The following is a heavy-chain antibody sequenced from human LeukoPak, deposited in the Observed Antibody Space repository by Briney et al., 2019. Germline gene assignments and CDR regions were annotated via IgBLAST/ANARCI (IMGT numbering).Heavy chain of an antibody. CDR1: GFIFSDYY. Sequence: GGSLRLSCAASGFIFSDYYMTWIRQAPGKGLEWLSYISGSGSDTNYADSVKGRFTISRDNSKNTLYLQMNSLRAEDTAVYYCATDQGASPFDYWGQGTLVTVSS. V-gene: IGHV3-11*06. CDR2: ISGSGSDT. D-gene: IGHD4/OR15-4a*01. J-gene: IGHJ4*02. CDR3: ATDQGASPFDY.